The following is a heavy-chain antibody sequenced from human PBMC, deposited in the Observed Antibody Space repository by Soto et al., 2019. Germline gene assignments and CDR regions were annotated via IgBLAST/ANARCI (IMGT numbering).Heavy chain of an antibody. CDR2: IIPIFGTA. V-gene: IGHV1-69*13. Sequence: GASVKVSWKASGGAFSSYAISWVRQAPGQGLEWMGGIIPIFGTANYAQKFQGRVTITADESTSTAYMELSSLRSEDTAVYYCARDLKDYYDSSGYRQFDYWGQGTLVTVSS. D-gene: IGHD3-22*01. CDR3: ARDLKDYYDSSGYRQFDY. J-gene: IGHJ4*02. CDR1: GGAFSSYA.